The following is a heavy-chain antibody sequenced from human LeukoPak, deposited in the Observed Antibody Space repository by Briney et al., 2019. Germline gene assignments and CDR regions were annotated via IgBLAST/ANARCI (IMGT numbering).Heavy chain of an antibody. CDR3: ARDRYSGSYYGYYYYYGMDV. CDR1: GYTFTGYY. CDR2: INPNSGGT. Sequence: ASVKVSCKASGYTFTGYYMHCVRQAPGQGLEWMGWINPNSGGTNYAQKFQGRVTMTRDTSISTAYMELSRLRSDDTAVYYCARDRYSGSYYGYYYYYGMDVWGQGTTVTVSS. D-gene: IGHD1-26*01. V-gene: IGHV1-2*02. J-gene: IGHJ6*02.